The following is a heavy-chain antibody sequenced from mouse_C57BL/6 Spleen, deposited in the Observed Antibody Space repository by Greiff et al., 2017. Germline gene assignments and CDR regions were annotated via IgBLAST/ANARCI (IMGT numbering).Heavy chain of an antibody. CDR1: GYSITSGYY. Sequence: EVKLMESGPGLVKPSQSLSLTCSVTGYSITSGYYWNWIRQFPGNKLEWLGYISYDGSNNYNPSLKNRISITRDTSKNQFFLKLNSVTTEDTATYYCARGERDYFDYWGQGTTLTVSS. CDR3: ARGERDYFDY. J-gene: IGHJ2*01. V-gene: IGHV3-6*01. CDR2: ISYDGSN.